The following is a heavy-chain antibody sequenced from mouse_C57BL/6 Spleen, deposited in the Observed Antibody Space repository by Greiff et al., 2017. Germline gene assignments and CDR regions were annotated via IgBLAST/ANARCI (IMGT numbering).Heavy chain of an antibody. CDR2: ISYDGSN. Sequence: EVKLMESGPGLVKPSQSLSLTCSVTGYSITSGYYWNWIRQFPGNKLEWMGYISYDGSNNYNPYLKNRISITRDTSKNQFFLKLNSVTTEDTATYYCAREGDWYFDVWGTGTTVTVSS. V-gene: IGHV3-6*01. J-gene: IGHJ1*03. CDR1: GYSITSGYY. CDR3: AREGDWYFDV.